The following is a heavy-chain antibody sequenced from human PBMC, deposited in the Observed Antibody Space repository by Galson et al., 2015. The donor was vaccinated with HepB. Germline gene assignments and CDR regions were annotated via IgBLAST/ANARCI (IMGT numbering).Heavy chain of an antibody. J-gene: IGHJ6*02. V-gene: IGHV1-69*06. CDR1: GGTFSSYA. Sequence: SVKVSCKASGGTFSSYAISWVRQAPGQGLEWMGGIIPIFGTANYAQKFQGRVTITADKSTSTAYMELSSLRSEDTAVYYCASSYGSGSYDYYYYGMDVWGQGTTVTVSS. D-gene: IGHD3-10*01. CDR3: ASSYGSGSYDYYYYGMDV. CDR2: IIPIFGTA.